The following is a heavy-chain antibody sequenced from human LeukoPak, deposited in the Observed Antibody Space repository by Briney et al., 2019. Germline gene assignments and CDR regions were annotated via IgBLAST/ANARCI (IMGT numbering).Heavy chain of an antibody. Sequence: GGSLRLSCAASGFTISTYAMNWVRQAPGQGLEWVSGISGSGDNTYYADSVRGRFTISRDKSKSTVYLQMNSLGVEDTAIYYCAKADTATAHFYYYYGMDVWGQGTTVTVSS. CDR1: GFTISTYA. J-gene: IGHJ6*02. CDR3: AKADTATAHFYYYYGMDV. CDR2: ISGSGDNT. V-gene: IGHV3-23*01. D-gene: IGHD5-18*01.